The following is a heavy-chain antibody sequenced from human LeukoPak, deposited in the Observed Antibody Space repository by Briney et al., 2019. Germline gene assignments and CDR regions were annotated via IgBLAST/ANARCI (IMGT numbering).Heavy chain of an antibody. D-gene: IGHD3-3*01. Sequence: TFTXYYXXXXRQXPGQGLEWMGIINPSGGSTSYAQKFQGRVTMTRDTSTSTVYMELSSLRSEDTAVYYCARDTGVVITDWGQGTLVTVSS. CDR3: ARDTGVVITD. CDR2: INPSGGST. CDR1: TFTXYY. V-gene: IGHV1-46*01. J-gene: IGHJ4*02.